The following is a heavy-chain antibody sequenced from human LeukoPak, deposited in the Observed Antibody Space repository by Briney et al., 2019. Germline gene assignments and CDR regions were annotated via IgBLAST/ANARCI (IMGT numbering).Heavy chain of an antibody. J-gene: IGHJ4*02. CDR1: GFTFSSYA. V-gene: IGHV3-30-3*01. CDR2: ISYDGSNK. CDR3: ARGGYFDY. Sequence: GRSLRLSCAASGFTFSSYAMHWVRQAPGKGLEWVAVISYDGSNKYYADSVKGRFTISRDNSKNTLYLQMNSLRAEDTAVYYCARGGYFDYWGQGTLVTVSS.